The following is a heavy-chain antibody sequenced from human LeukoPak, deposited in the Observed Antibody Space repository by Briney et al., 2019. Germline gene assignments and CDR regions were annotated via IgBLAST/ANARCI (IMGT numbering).Heavy chain of an antibody. Sequence: PGGSLRLSCTASGFTLSSYEMSWIRQAPGKGLEWVSSIDYSGGSTHYADSVGGRFTISRDNSKNTLFLQMNSLRVEDTATYYCAKALYDSPLTGDPWGQGTLVTVSS. D-gene: IGHD3-22*01. J-gene: IGHJ5*02. CDR3: AKALYDSPLTGDP. CDR1: GFTLSSYE. V-gene: IGHV3-23*01. CDR2: IDYSGGST.